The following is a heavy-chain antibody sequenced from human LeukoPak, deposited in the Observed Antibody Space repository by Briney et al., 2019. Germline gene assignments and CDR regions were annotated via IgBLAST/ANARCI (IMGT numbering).Heavy chain of an antibody. CDR2: VNLQGST. J-gene: IGHJ4*02. V-gene: IGHV4-4*02. CDR3: AREGGPYRPLDY. CDR1: GGSITNTNY. Sequence: PSGTLSLTCGVSGGSITNTNYWTWVRQPPGKGREWIGEVNLQGSTNYNPSLMGRVAISVDTSENHISLQLTSVTAADTAVYYCAREGGPYRPLDYSGQGTLVTVSS.